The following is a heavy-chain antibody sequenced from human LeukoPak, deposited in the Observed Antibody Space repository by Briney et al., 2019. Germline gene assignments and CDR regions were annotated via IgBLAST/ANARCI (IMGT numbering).Heavy chain of an antibody. CDR2: ISDSSSYI. J-gene: IGHJ4*02. CDR1: GFTFNNYN. V-gene: IGHV3-21*01. CDR3: ARRAMTERGHSYGLDY. Sequence: SGGSLRLSCAASGFTFNNYNMNWVRQAPGKGLEWVSSISDSSSYIYYADSVKGRFTISRDNAKNSLYLQMDSLRAEDTAVYYCARRAMTERGHSYGLDYWGQGTLVTVSS. D-gene: IGHD5-18*01.